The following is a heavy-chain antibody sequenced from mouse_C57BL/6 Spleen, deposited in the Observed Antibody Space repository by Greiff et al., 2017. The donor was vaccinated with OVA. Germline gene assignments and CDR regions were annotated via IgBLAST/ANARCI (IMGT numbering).Heavy chain of an antibody. CDR2: IAPSDSYT. CDR3: ARWGDYDDFDY. J-gene: IGHJ2*01. V-gene: IGHV1-69*01. D-gene: IGHD2-4*01. CDR1: GYTFTSYW. Sequence: VQLQQSGAELVMPGASVKLSCKASGYTFTSYWMHWVKQRPGQGLEWIGEIAPSDSYTNYNQKFKGKSTLTVDKSSSTAYMQLSSLTSEDSAVYYCARWGDYDDFDYWGQGTTLTVSS.